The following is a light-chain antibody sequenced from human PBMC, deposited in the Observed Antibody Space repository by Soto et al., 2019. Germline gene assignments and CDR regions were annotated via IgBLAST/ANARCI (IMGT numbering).Light chain of an antibody. V-gene: IGLV2-14*01. J-gene: IGLJ3*02. CDR1: SSDVGGYNY. CDR3: CSFVDSDTVL. Sequence: QSVLTQPASVSGSPGQSITISCTGTSSDVGGYNYVSWYQQHPGKAPKLMIYEVSNRPSGVSNRFSGSKSGNTASLTISGLQAEDEADYYCCSFVDSDTVLFGGGTKVTVL. CDR2: EVS.